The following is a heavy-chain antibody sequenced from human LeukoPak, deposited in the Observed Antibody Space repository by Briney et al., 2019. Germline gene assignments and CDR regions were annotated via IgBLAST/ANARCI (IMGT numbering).Heavy chain of an antibody. Sequence: ASVKVSCKASGYTFTDNYIHWVRQAPGQGLEWMGRVNPDSGGINYAQKFQGRVTMTRDTSINTAFVDLSRLRSDDTATYYCARAQNYHDRSGYSHDTFDVWGHGTMITVSS. D-gene: IGHD3-22*01. CDR1: GYTFTDNY. V-gene: IGHV1-2*06. CDR2: VNPDSGGI. J-gene: IGHJ3*01. CDR3: ARAQNYHDRSGYSHDTFDV.